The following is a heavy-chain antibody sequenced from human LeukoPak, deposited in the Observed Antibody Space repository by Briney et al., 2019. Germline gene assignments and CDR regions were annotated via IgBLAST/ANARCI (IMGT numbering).Heavy chain of an antibody. CDR2: ISYDGGNK. CDR3: ARDPGSYRDY. J-gene: IGHJ4*02. CDR1: GFTFSSYA. Sequence: GGSLRLSCAASGFTFSSYAMHWVRQAPGKGLEWVALISYDGGNKYYADSVKGRFTISRDNSKNTLYLQMNSLRAEDTAVYYCARDPGSYRDYWGQGTLVTVSS. D-gene: IGHD1-26*01. V-gene: IGHV3-30*14.